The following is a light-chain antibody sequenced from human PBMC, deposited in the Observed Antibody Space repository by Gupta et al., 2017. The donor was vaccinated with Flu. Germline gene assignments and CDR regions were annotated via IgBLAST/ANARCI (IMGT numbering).Light chain of an antibody. CDR3: AVWDDSLSGPYV. Sequence: QSVLTQPPSGSGTPGQRVTISCSGRSSNIGINHVYWYQQIAGTAPRLLIYGNNQRPSGVPDRFSVSKSGTSASLAISGLRSEDEAEYYCAVWDDSLSGPYVFGTGTKVTVL. J-gene: IGLJ1*01. V-gene: IGLV1-47*01. CDR2: GNN. CDR1: SSNIGINH.